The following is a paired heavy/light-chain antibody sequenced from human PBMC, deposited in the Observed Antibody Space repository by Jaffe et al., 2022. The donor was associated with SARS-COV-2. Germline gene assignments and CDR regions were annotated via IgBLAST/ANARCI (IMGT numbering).Light chain of an antibody. CDR3: QQSYSTRT. V-gene: IGKV1-39*01. J-gene: IGKJ3*01. Sequence: DIQMTQSPSSLSASVGDRVTITCRASQSISSYLNWYQQKPGKAPKLLIYAASSLQSGVPSRFSGSGSGTDFTLTISSLQPEDFATYYCQQSYSTRTFGPGTKVDIK. CDR2: AAS. CDR1: QSISSY.
Heavy chain of an antibody. D-gene: IGHD6-19*01. J-gene: IGHJ6*03. CDR3: ARETVAGTPWYYYYYMDV. CDR1: GFTFSDYY. Sequence: QVQLVESGGGLVKPGGSLRLSCAASGFTFSDYYMSWIRQAPGKGLEWVSYISSSGSTIYYADSVKGRFTISRDNAKNSLYLQMNSLRAEDTAVYYCARETVAGTPWYYYYYMDVWGKGTTVTVSS. CDR2: ISSSGSTI. V-gene: IGHV3-11*01.